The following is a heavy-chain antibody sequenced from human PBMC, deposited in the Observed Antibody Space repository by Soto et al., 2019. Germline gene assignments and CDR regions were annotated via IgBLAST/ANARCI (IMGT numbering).Heavy chain of an antibody. D-gene: IGHD6-19*01. CDR3: ARDGDSSGWFSPLPPGYAFDI. V-gene: IGHV3-33*01. CDR1: TFSSYG. CDR2: IWYDGSNK. J-gene: IGHJ3*02. Sequence: TFSSYGMHWVRQAPGKGLEWVAVIWYDGSNKYYADSVKGRFTISRDNSKNTLYLQMNSLRAEDTAVYYCARDGDSSGWFSPLPPGYAFDIWGQGTMVTVSS.